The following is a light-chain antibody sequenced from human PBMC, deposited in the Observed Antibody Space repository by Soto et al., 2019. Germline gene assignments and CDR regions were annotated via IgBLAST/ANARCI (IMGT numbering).Light chain of an antibody. CDR2: GAS. CDR3: QQCNDWPHT. J-gene: IGKJ2*01. Sequence: EIVMTQSPATLSVSPGESATLSCRASQSVSSNLAWYQQKPGQAPRLLIYGASTRATGIPATFRGRGSATEFTLTISNLQSEDSAVYHCQQCNDWPHTFGQGTKLEI. V-gene: IGKV3-15*01. CDR1: QSVSSN.